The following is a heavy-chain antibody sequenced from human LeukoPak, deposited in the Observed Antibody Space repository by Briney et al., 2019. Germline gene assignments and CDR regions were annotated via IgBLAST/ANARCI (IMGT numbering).Heavy chain of an antibody. CDR3: ARAVHGSGRYLIEDV. V-gene: IGHV1-8*01. CDR1: GYTFITYD. J-gene: IGHJ6*04. D-gene: IGHD3-10*01. CDR2: MNPKSGHT. Sequence: ASVKVSCKASGYTFITYDINWVRQATGQGLGWMGWMNPKSGHTGYAPKFQGRVTMTRNTSISTAYMELSSLRSEDTAVYYCARAVHGSGRYLIEDVWGKGTTVTIFS.